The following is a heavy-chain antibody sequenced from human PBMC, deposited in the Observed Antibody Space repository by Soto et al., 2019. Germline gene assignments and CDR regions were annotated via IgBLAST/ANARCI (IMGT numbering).Heavy chain of an antibody. CDR2: IFWNDDE. CDR1: GFSLTTSGVG. Sequence: LTCTFSGFSLTTSGVGVGWIRQPPGKALEWLALIFWNDDERYSPSLKSRLTITKDTSKNQVVLTMTNMDPVDKATYYCEHNEDSDSPHYWGQGTLVTVSS. D-gene: IGHD2-21*02. V-gene: IGHV2-5*01. J-gene: IGHJ4*02. CDR3: EHNEDSDSPHY.